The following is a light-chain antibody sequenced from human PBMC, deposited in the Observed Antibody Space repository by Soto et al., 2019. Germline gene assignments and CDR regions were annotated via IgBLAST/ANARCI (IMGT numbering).Light chain of an antibody. Sequence: QSVLTQPPSVSGAPWQRVTISCTGSSSNIGAGYDVHWYQQLPGTAPKLLIYGNSNRPSGVPDRFSGSKSGTSASLAITGLQAEDEADYYCQSYDSSLSCDVVFGGGTKLTVL. CDR1: SSNIGAGYD. J-gene: IGLJ2*01. V-gene: IGLV1-40*01. CDR2: GNS. CDR3: QSYDSSLSCDVV.